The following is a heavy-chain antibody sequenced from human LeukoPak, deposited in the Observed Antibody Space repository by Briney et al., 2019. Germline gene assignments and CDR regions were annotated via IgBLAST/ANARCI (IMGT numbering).Heavy chain of an antibody. CDR3: VRHPRGGYSNGFDGFDI. CDR2: ISYSGST. J-gene: IGHJ3*02. V-gene: IGHV4-39*01. Sequence: SETLSLTCTVSGGSIRDSSDYGGWIRQPPGKGLEWIGSISYSGSTYYNPSLKSRVTISVDTSKNQFSLKLIHVTAPDTAHYNCVRHPRGGYSNGFDGFDIWGEGTMVTVSS. D-gene: IGHD5-18*01. CDR1: GGSIRDSSDY.